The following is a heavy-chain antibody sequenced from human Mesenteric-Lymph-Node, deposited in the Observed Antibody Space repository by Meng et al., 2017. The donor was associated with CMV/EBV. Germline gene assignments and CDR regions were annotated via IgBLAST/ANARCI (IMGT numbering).Heavy chain of an antibody. D-gene: IGHD1-14*01. CDR1: GFTFSRYV. Sequence: GESLKISCAASGFTFSRYVMSWVRQTPGRGLEWVAALSGSGVTTFYRDSVQGRFTISRDNSKNTVFLEMNSLRVDDTAVYYCARKGGAGGDGLSLDYYYGMDVWGQGTTVTVSS. CDR2: LSGSGVTT. J-gene: IGHJ6*02. V-gene: IGHV3-23*01. CDR3: ARKGGAGGDGLSLDYYYGMDV.